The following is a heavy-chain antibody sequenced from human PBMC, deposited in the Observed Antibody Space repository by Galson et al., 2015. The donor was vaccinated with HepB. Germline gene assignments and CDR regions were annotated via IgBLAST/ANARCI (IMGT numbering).Heavy chain of an antibody. CDR1: GFTFDDYA. J-gene: IGHJ4*02. CDR2: ISWNSGSI. V-gene: IGHV3-9*01. CDR3: AKTSGGGYYFDY. Sequence: SLRLSCAASGFTFDDYAMHWVRQAPGKGLEWVSGISWNSGSIGYADSVKGRFTISRDNAKNSLYLQMNSLRAEDTALYYCAKTSGGGYYFDYWGQGTLVTVSS. D-gene: IGHD2-15*01.